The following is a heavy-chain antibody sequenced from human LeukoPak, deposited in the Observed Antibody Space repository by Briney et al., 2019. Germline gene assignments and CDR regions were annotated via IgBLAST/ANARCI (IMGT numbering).Heavy chain of an antibody. J-gene: IGHJ4*02. D-gene: IGHD3-10*01. CDR3: ARANRDYYGSGSYYYFDY. CDR1: GGSISSYY. CDR2: IYYSGSI. Sequence: SETLSLTCTVSGGSISSYYWSWIRQPPGKGLEWIGYIYYSGSINYNPSLKSRVTISGDTSKNQFSLKLSSVTAADTAVYYCARANRDYYGSGSYYYFDYWGQGTLVTVSS. V-gene: IGHV4-59*01.